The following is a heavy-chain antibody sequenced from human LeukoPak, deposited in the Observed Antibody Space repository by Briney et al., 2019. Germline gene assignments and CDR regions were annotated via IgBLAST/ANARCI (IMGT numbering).Heavy chain of an antibody. Sequence: GGSLRLSCAASGFTFSSYDMNWVRQAPGKGLEWVSYISNSGDTIYYADSVKGRFTISRDNAKKSLYLQMNSLRADDTAVYYCARDLRAMAESWGQGTLVTVSS. CDR1: GFTFSSYD. V-gene: IGHV3-48*03. CDR2: ISNSGDTI. D-gene: IGHD6-19*01. CDR3: ARDLRAMAES. J-gene: IGHJ5*02.